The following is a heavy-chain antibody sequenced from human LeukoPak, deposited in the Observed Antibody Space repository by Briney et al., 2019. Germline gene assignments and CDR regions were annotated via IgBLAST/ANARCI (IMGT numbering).Heavy chain of an antibody. J-gene: IGHJ4*02. V-gene: IGHV1-2*02. CDR2: VNPNSGDT. D-gene: IGHD6-19*01. Sequence: ASVKVSCKASGYTFTGYYLHWVRQAPGQGLEWMGCVNPNSGDTNYAQKFQGRVTMTRDTSISTAYMELNTLRSDDTAVCYCATYGWLVQGFYFDYWGQGTLVTVSS. CDR1: GYTFTGYY. CDR3: ATYGWLVQGFYFDY.